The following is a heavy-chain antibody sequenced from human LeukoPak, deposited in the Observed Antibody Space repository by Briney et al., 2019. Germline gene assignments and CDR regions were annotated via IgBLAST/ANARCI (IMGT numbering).Heavy chain of an antibody. CDR1: GFTFSSYS. Sequence: GGSLRLSCAASGFTFSSYSMNWVRQAPGKGLEWVSSISSSSSYMYYADSVKGRFTISRDNAKDSLYLQMDSLRAEDTAVYYCAREGYGSGSYYYYYGMDVWGQGTTVTVSS. V-gene: IGHV3-21*01. D-gene: IGHD3-10*01. CDR3: AREGYGSGSYYYYYGMDV. J-gene: IGHJ6*02. CDR2: ISSSSSYM.